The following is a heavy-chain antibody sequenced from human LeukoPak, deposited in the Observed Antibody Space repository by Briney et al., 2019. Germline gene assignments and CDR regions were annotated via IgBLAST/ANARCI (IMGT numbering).Heavy chain of an antibody. CDR1: GGFNTHYY. CDR3: ARGFSSSWYLWAFDI. J-gene: IGHJ3*02. V-gene: IGHV4-59*12. CDR2: IYYSGST. Sequence: SETLSLTCSVSGGFNTHYYWSWIRQPPGKGLEWIGSIYYSGSTHYNPSLKSRVTISVDTSKNHFSLKLNSVTAADTAVYYCARGFSSSWYLWAFDIWGQGTMVTVSS. D-gene: IGHD6-13*01.